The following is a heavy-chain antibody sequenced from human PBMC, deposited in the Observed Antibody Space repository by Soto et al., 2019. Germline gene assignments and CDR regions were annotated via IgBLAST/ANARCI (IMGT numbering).Heavy chain of an antibody. Sequence: RQPPGKGLECIGYIYYSGSTTYNPSLKSRVTISVDTSKNQFSLKLSSVTAADTAVYYCARRSDRTSIDYWGQGTLVTVSS. CDR2: IYYSGST. J-gene: IGHJ4*02. V-gene: IGHV4-59*08. CDR3: ARRSDRTSIDY. D-gene: IGHD3-3*01.